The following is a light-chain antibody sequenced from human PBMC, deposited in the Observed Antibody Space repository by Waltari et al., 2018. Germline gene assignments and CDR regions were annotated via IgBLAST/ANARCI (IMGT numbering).Light chain of an antibody. CDR2: SDS. Sequence: QSVLTQPPSASGTPGQRVIISCSGSSSNIGSHTANWYQQLPGSAPKLLIYSDSRRPSGVLDRFSVSKYGTSASLAISGLQSEDEADYYCATWDDSLNARYVFGTGTKVTVL. V-gene: IGLV1-44*01. J-gene: IGLJ1*01. CDR1: SSNIGSHT. CDR3: ATWDDSLNARYV.